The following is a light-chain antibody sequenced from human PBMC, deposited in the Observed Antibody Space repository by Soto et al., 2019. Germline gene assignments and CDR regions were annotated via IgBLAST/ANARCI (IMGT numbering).Light chain of an antibody. CDR1: SSDVGGYNY. Sequence: SSVSGSPGQSITISCTGTSSDVGGYNYVSWYQQHPGKAPKLMIYDVSNRPSGVSNRFSGSKSGNTASLTISGLQAEDEADYYCSSYTSSSTFYVFGTGTKVTVL. CDR2: DVS. CDR3: SSYTSSSTFYV. J-gene: IGLJ1*01. V-gene: IGLV2-14*01.